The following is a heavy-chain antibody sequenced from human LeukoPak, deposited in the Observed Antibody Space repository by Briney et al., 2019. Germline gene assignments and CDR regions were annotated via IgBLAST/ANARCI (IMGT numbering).Heavy chain of an antibody. CDR1: GGSFSGYY. J-gene: IGHJ4*02. D-gene: IGHD6-19*01. CDR2: INHSGST. CDR3: AREHGQWLADY. Sequence: SETLSLTCAVYGGSFSGYYWSWIRQPPGKGLEWIGEINHSGSTNYNPSLKSRVTISVDTSKNQFSLKLSSVTAADTAVYYCAREHGQWLADYWGQGTLATVSS. V-gene: IGHV4-34*01.